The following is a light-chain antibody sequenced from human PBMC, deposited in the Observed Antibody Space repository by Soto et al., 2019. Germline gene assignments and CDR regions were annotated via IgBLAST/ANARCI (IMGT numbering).Light chain of an antibody. CDR2: EVS. CDR3: SSYTSSSTLYG. Sequence: QSVLTQPPSASGAPGRRVVISCSGSSSNIGSNTVNWYQQLPGKAPKLMIYEVSNRPSGVSNRFSGSKSGNTASLTISGLQAEDEADYYCSSYTSSSTLYGFGTGTKVTVL. V-gene: IGLV2-14*01. J-gene: IGLJ1*01. CDR1: SSNIGSNT.